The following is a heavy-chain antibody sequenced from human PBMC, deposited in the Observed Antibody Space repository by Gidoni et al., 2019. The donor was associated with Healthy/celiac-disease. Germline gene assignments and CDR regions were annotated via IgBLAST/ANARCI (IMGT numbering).Heavy chain of an antibody. J-gene: IGHJ3*02. D-gene: IGHD3-9*01. CDR3: ARGLTPSKGDAFDI. V-gene: IGHV3-53*01. Sequence: EVQLVESGGGSLQPGGSLSLCCAASGFTVSSNYMSWVRQTPGKGLEWVSVIYSGGSTYYADSVKGRFTISRDNSKNTLYLQMNSLRAEDTAVYYCARGLTPSKGDAFDIWGQGTMVTVSS. CDR1: GFTVSSNY. CDR2: IYSGGST.